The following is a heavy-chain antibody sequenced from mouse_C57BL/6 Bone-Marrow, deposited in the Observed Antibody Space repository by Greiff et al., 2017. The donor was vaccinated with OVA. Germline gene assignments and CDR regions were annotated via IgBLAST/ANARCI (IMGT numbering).Heavy chain of an antibody. D-gene: IGHD2-10*02. CDR2: ISDGGSYT. CDR3: ARYGNFDD. J-gene: IGHJ2*01. CDR1: GFTFSSYA. V-gene: IGHV5-4*01. Sequence: DVQLVESGGGLVKPGGSLKLSCAASGFTFSSYAMSWVRQTPEKRLEWVATISDGGSYTYYPDNVKGRFTISRDNAKNNLYLQMSHLKSEDTAMYYCARYGNFDDWGQGTTLTVSS.